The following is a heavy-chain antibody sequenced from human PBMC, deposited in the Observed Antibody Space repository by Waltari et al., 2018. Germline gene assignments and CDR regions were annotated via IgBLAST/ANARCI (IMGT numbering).Heavy chain of an antibody. CDR2: ISYNGAT. Sequence: QLQLQESGPGLVKPSATLALTCRVSGGSITTNRHSWGWIRQPPGQGLEWLGTISYNGATYSSPSLRGRLTLSRDTTMNQLSLKLGSVTAADTAVYYCATYIGASVGTAAFDVWGQGTMVTVSS. CDR1: GGSITTNRHS. V-gene: IGHV4-39*01. D-gene: IGHD5-12*01. J-gene: IGHJ3*01. CDR3: ATYIGASVGTAAFDV.